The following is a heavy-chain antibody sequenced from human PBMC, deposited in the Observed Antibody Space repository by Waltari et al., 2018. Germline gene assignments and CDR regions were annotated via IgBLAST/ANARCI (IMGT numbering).Heavy chain of an antibody. CDR1: EFIFSAYA. CDR3: TRDAVEFCYPGYCQADY. V-gene: IGHV3-23*01. CDR2: ISKNGDRR. D-gene: IGHD3-3*02. Sequence: VQVLQSGGGLVQPGGSLRRACVGPEFIFSAYAFTLARQAPGRGLEWISVISKNGDRRHYADSVEGRFTVSRDNSKNTLYLEMNSLRVEDTAVYYCTRDAVEFCYPGYCQADYWGQGSLVTVSS. J-gene: IGHJ4*02.